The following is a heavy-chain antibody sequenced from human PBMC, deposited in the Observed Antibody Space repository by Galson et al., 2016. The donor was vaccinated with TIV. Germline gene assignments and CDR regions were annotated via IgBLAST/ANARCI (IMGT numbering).Heavy chain of an antibody. CDR2: ISYDGSNK. CDR1: GFTFSIYA. V-gene: IGHV3-30*18. J-gene: IGHJ6*02. D-gene: IGHD2-8*01. Sequence: LRLSCAASGFTFSIYAMHWVRQAPGKGLEWVGLISYDGSNKWYADSVKGRFTISRDNSKNTLYLQMHSLRPDDTAVYYCAKQWPKDYYGMDVWGPGTTVTVSS. CDR3: AKQWPKDYYGMDV.